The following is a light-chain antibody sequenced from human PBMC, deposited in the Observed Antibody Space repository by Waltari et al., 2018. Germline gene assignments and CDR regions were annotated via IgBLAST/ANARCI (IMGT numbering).Light chain of an antibody. J-gene: IGKJ2*01. CDR3: QQYYSTPYT. CDR1: QSVLYSSNNKNY. V-gene: IGKV4-1*01. CDR2: WAS. Sequence: DIVMTQSPDSLAVSLGEKATINCKSSQSVLYSSNNKNYLAWYQQKPGQPPKLLIYWASTRGSGVPDRFSGSGSGTDFTLTISSLQAEDVAGYYCQQYYSTPYTFGQGTKLEIK.